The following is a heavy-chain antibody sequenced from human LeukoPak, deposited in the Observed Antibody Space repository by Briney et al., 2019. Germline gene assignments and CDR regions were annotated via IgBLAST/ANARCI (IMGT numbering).Heavy chain of an antibody. J-gene: IGHJ4*02. V-gene: IGHV4-34*01. Sequence: SETLSLTCAVYGGSFSGYYWSWIRQPPGKGLEWIGEINHSGSTNYNPSLKSRVTISVDTSKNQFSLKLSSVTAADTAVYYCARGEGYYDSSGSAGYWGQGTLVTVSS. D-gene: IGHD3-22*01. CDR3: ARGEGYYDSSGSAGY. CDR2: INHSGST. CDR1: GGSFSGYY.